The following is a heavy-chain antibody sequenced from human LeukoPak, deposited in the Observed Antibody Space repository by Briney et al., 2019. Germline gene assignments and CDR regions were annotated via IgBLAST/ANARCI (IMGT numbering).Heavy chain of an antibody. J-gene: IGHJ5*02. CDR2: INPSGGST. CDR3: ARSPMYYYDSSGYSWFDP. V-gene: IGHV1-46*01. CDR1: GYTFTSYY. D-gene: IGHD3-22*01. Sequence: GASVKVSCKASGYTFTSYYIHWVRQAPGQGLEWMGIINPSGGSTTYAQKFQGRVTMTRDMSTRTLYMELSSLRSEDTAVYYCARSPMYYYDSSGYSWFDPWGQGTLVTVSS.